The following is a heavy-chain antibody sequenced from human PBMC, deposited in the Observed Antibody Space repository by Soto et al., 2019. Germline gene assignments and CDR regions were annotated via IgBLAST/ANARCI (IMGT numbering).Heavy chain of an antibody. CDR2: IIPIFATP. D-gene: IGHD3-10*02. CDR1: GGTFSTYG. Sequence: QVQLVQSGAEVKNPGSSVKVSCKASGGTFSTYGINWVRQAPGQGLEWMGAIIPIFATPNYAQKFQDRVTITADESTNTAYMELSRLRSDDTAVYYCARDGVRNWFDPWGQGNLVTVSS. V-gene: IGHV1-69*01. J-gene: IGHJ5*02. CDR3: ARDGVRNWFDP.